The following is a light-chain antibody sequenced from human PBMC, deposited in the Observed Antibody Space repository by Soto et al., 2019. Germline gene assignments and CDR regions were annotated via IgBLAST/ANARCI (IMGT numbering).Light chain of an antibody. J-gene: IGLJ3*02. CDR2: EVT. CDR1: SSDVGGYNH. Sequence: QSALTQPASVSGSPGQSITISCTGTSSDVGGYNHVSWFQQHPGKAPKLMIYEVTNRPSGVSNRFSGSKSGNTASLSISGLQAEDEADYFCSSYTSSTTWVFGGGTKLTVL. CDR3: SSYTSSTTWV. V-gene: IGLV2-14*01.